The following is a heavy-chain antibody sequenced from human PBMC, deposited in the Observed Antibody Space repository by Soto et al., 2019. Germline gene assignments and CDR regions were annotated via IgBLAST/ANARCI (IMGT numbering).Heavy chain of an antibody. J-gene: IGHJ4*02. Sequence: EVQLLESWGGMVQQGGSLRLSCAASAFTFSSYAMSWVRQTPRKGLEWVSSISGSGDSTFYADSVKGRFTISRDNSKNTLYLVMSSLRAEDTAIYFCAKDGRKHLYSPPFDYWGQGALVSVTS. CDR2: ISGSGDST. V-gene: IGHV3-23*01. D-gene: IGHD1-26*01. CDR1: AFTFSSYA. CDR3: AKDGRKHLYSPPFDY.